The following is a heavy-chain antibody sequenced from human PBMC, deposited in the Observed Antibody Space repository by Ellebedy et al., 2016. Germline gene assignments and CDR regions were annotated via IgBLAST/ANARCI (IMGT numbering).Heavy chain of an antibody. D-gene: IGHD3-10*02. CDR3: SVHYYYYYGMDV. J-gene: IGHJ6*02. Sequence: GESLKISCTASGFTFGDYAMSWFRQAPGKGLEWVGFIRSKAYGGTTEYAASVKGRFTISRDDSKSIAYLQMNSLKTEDTAVYYCSVHYYYYYGMDVWGQGTTVTVSS. V-gene: IGHV3-49*03. CDR2: IRSKAYGGTT. CDR1: GFTFGDYA.